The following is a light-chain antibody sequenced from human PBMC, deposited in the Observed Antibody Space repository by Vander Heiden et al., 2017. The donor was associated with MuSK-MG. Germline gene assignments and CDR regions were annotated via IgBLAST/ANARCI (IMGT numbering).Light chain of an antibody. V-gene: IGLV2-14*01. CDR2: EVS. Sequence: QSALTQPASVSGSPGQSITISCTGTSSYVGGYNYVSWYQQHPGKAPKLMMYEVSNRPSGVSTRFSGSKSGNTASLTIYGLQAEDEADYYCSASKSSSTLWVFGTGTKLTVL. CDR1: SSYVGGYNY. J-gene: IGLJ1*01. CDR3: SASKSSSTLWV.